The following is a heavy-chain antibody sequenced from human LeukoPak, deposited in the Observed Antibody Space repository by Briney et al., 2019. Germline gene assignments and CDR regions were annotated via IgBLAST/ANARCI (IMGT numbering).Heavy chain of an antibody. CDR3: AGDEARFDAFDI. J-gene: IGHJ3*02. CDR2: IYYSGST. Sequence: KPSETLSLTCTVSGGSISSYYWSWIRQPPGKGLEWIGYIYYSGSTKYNPSLKSRVTISVDTSKNQFSLQLRSVTAADTAVYYSAGDEARFDAFDIWGQGTMVTVSS. V-gene: IGHV4-59*01. CDR1: GGSISSYY. D-gene: IGHD6-6*01.